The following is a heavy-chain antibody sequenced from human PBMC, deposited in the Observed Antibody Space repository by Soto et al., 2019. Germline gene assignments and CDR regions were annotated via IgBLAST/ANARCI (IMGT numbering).Heavy chain of an antibody. CDR1: GFTFSRHW. CDR2: IKSSGGST. J-gene: IGHJ4*02. D-gene: IGHD2-15*01. CDR3: AKISGGSQTY. Sequence: GGSLRLSCAASGFTFSRHWMHWVRQAPGKGLEWVSRIKSSGGSTYYADSVKGRFTISRDNSKNTLYLQMNSLRAEDTAVYYCAKISGGSQTYWGQGTLVTVSS. V-gene: IGHV3-23*01.